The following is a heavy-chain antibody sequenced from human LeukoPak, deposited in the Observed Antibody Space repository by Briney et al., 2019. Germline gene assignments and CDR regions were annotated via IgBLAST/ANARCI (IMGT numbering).Heavy chain of an antibody. CDR3: AKDQFYDFWSGYYPYYYYYYMDV. J-gene: IGHJ6*03. CDR2: ISWNSGSI. V-gene: IGHV3-9*01. Sequence: WIRQPPGKGLEWVSGISWNSGSIGYADSVKGRFTISRDNSKNTLYLQMNSLRAEDTAVYYCAKDQFYDFWSGYYPYYYYYYMDVWGKGTTVTVSS. D-gene: IGHD3-3*01.